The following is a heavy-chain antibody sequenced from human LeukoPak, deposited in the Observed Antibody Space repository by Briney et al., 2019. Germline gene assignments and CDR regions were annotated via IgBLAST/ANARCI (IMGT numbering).Heavy chain of an antibody. CDR3: AKDRVDYYYYYMDV. CDR2: IRYDGSNK. Sequence: GGSLRLSCAASGFTFSSYGMHWVRQAPGKGLEWVAFIRYDGSNKYYADSVKGRFTISGDNSKNTLYLQMNSLRAEDTAVYYCAKDRVDYYYYYMDVWGKGTTVTISS. D-gene: IGHD2-15*01. CDR1: GFTFSSYG. J-gene: IGHJ6*03. V-gene: IGHV3-30*02.